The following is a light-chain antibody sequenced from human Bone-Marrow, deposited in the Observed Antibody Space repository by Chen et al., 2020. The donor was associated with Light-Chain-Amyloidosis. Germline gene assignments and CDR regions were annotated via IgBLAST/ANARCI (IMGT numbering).Light chain of an antibody. Sequence: SYVLTQPSSVSVAPGQTATIACGGNNSGSTSVHWYQQTQGQAPLLVVYDDRDRPSGIPERLSGSNSGNTATLTISRVEAGDEADYYCQVWDRSSDRPVFGGGTKLTVL. V-gene: IGLV3-21*02. CDR1: NSGSTS. CDR3: QVWDRSSDRPV. J-gene: IGLJ3*02. CDR2: DDR.